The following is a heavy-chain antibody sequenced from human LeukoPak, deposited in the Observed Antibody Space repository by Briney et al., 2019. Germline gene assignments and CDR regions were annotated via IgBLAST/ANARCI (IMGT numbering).Heavy chain of an antibody. V-gene: IGHV3-74*01. CDR1: GFTFSSYL. CDR2: INSDESST. J-gene: IGHJ4*02. D-gene: IGHD5-18*01. Sequence: GGSLRLSCAASGFTFSSYLMHWVRQAPGKGLVWVSHINSDESSTSYADSVKGRFTISRDNAKNTLYLQMNSLRAEDTAVYYCARTTSTYGYPDYWGQGTLVTVSS. CDR3: ARTTSTYGYPDY.